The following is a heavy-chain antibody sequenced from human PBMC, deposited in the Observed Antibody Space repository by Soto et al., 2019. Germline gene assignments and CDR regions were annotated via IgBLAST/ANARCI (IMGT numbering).Heavy chain of an antibody. CDR2: IDCSGST. J-gene: IGHJ3*02. Sequence: SETLSLTCTVSGGSFSSGSYSWSWIRQLPGRVLEWIVYIDCSGSTFYRPSLKSRVDILMDRSKNQFSLELDSVSSADTAVYYCTRGPIGRVSDIWGQGTVVTVSS. V-gene: IGHV4-31*03. D-gene: IGHD3-10*01. CDR3: TRGPIGRVSDI. CDR1: GGSFSSGSYS.